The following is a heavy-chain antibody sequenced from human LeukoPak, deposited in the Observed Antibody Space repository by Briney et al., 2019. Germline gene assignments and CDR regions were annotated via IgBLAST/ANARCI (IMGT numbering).Heavy chain of an antibody. CDR1: GGSFSGYY. D-gene: IGHD6-25*01. J-gene: IGHJ4*02. Sequence: SETLSLTCAVYGGSFSGYYWSWIRPPPGKGLEWIGEINHSGSTNYNPSLKSRVTISVDTSKNQFSLELNSVTAADTAVYYCAAAFDYWGQGILVTVSS. V-gene: IGHV4-34*01. CDR3: AAAFDY. CDR2: INHSGST.